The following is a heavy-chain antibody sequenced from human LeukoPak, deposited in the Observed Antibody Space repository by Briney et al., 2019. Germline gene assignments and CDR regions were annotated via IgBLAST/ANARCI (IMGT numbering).Heavy chain of an antibody. Sequence: EASVKVSCRASGYNFIKFGISWVRQAPGQGLEWMGWISPYHGQTNYAQKLQARITMTTDTSTSTAYMELRSLRSEDTAVYFCARDAFMNLRFPDYWGQGTLVTVSS. J-gene: IGHJ4*02. CDR1: GYNFIKFG. V-gene: IGHV1-18*01. CDR3: ARDAFMNLRFPDY. D-gene: IGHD4-17*01. CDR2: ISPYHGQT.